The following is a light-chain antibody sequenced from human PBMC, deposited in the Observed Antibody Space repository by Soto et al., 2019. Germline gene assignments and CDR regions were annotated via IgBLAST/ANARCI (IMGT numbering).Light chain of an antibody. V-gene: IGKV1-5*03. CDR3: QQYDASPLT. Sequence: DIQMTQSPTTLSASVGDRAIITCRASQTVRNWLAWFQQKPGEAPKLLIYKAPRLESGVSSRFSGSGYGTDFTLTITNLVPGDSATYFCQQYDASPLTFGQGTKLEIK. J-gene: IGKJ2*01. CDR1: QTVRNW. CDR2: KAP.